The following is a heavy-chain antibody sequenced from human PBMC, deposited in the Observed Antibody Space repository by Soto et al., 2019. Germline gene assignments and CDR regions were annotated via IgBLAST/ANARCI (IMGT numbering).Heavy chain of an antibody. CDR1: GGSISSSSYY. V-gene: IGHV4-39*01. CDR2: IYYSGST. Sequence: SETLSLTCTVSGGSISSSSYYWGWIRQPPGKGLEWIGSIYYSGSTYYNPSLKSRVTISVDTSKNQFSLKLSSVTAADTAVYYCASVMVRRVDYWGQGPLVT. CDR3: ASVMVRRVDY. D-gene: IGHD3-10*01. J-gene: IGHJ4*02.